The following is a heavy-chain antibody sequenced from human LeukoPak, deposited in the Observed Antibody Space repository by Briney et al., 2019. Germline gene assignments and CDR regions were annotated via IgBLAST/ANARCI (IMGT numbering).Heavy chain of an antibody. J-gene: IGHJ4*02. CDR2: ISGSGGST. Sequence: GASLRLSCAASGFTFSNYAMSWVRQAPGKGLEWVSAISGSGGSTYYADSVKGRFTISRDNSKNTLYLQMNSLRAEDTAVYYCAKHRRYYDSSGYYSSYYFDYWGQGTLVTVSS. V-gene: IGHV3-23*01. CDR1: GFTFSNYA. CDR3: AKHRRYYDSSGYYSSYYFDY. D-gene: IGHD3-22*01.